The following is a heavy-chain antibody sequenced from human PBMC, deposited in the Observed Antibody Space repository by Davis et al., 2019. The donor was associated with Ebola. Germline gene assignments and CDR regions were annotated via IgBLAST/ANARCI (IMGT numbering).Heavy chain of an antibody. CDR3: ARGYDIRY. V-gene: IGHV4-34*01. J-gene: IGHJ4*02. Sequence: PSETLSLTCAVYGGSFSGYYWSWIRQPPGKGLEWIGEINHSGSTNYNPSLKSRVTISVDTSKNQFSLKLSSVTAADTAVYYCARGYDIRYWGQGTLVTVSS. CDR2: INHSGST. D-gene: IGHD3-9*01. CDR1: GGSFSGYY.